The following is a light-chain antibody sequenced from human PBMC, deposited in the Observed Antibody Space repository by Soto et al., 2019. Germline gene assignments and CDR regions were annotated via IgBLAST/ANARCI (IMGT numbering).Light chain of an antibody. V-gene: IGLV1-47*01. J-gene: IGLJ2*01. CDR3: ASWDYSLSGVL. Sequence: QSVLTQPPSASGTPGQRVTISCSGSSSNLGTNDAFWYQQLPGTAPKILIYRSNQPPSGVPDRFSGSKSGTSASLAISGLRSEDEADYYCASWDYSLSGVLVGGGTKLTVL. CDR1: SSNLGTND. CDR2: RSN.